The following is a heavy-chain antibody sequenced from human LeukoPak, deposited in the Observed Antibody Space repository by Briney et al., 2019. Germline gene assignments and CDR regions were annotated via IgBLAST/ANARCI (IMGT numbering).Heavy chain of an antibody. V-gene: IGHV3-13*01. CDR2: IGTAGDT. J-gene: IGHJ4*02. CDR1: GFTFSDYD. Sequence: GGSLRLSCAASGFTFSDYDMHWVRQATGKGLEWVSAIGTAGDTYYTGSVTGRFTISRENAKNSLYLQMNSLRAGDTAVYYCARVAKERVGGVYYFDYWGQGTLVTVSS. CDR3: ARVAKERVGGVYYFDY. D-gene: IGHD1-1*01.